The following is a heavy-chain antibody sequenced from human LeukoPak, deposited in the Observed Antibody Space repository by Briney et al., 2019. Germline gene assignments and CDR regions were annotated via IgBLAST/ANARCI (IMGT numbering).Heavy chain of an antibody. V-gene: IGHV3-23*01. CDR2: ISFSGGST. Sequence: GGSLRLSCAASGLTFNSHAMTWVRQAPGKGLEWVSVISFSGGSTYYADSVKGRFTISRDNSKNTLYLQMSSLRADDTAVYYCARGGYCSSTSCYTSPFYWGQGTLVTVSS. CDR1: GLTFNSHA. CDR3: ARGGYCSSTSCYTSPFY. D-gene: IGHD2-2*02. J-gene: IGHJ4*02.